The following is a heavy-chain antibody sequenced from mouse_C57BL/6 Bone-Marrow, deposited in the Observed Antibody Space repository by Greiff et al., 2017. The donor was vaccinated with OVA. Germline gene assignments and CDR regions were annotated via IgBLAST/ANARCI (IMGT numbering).Heavy chain of an antibody. J-gene: IGHJ3*01. Sequence: QVQLQQPGAELVKPGASVKMSCKASGYTFTSYWITWVKQRPGQGLEWIGDIYPGSGSTNYNEKFKSKATLTVDTSSSTAYMQLSSLTSEDSAVYYCAEAGNYYGSSHFFAYWGQGTLVTVSA. CDR1: GYTFTSYW. V-gene: IGHV1-55*01. D-gene: IGHD1-1*01. CDR3: AEAGNYYGSSHFFAY. CDR2: IYPGSGST.